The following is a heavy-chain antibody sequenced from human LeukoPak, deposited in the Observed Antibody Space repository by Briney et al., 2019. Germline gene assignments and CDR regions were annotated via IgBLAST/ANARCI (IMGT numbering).Heavy chain of an antibody. D-gene: IGHD3-22*01. Sequence: SETLSLTCTVSGGSISSSSYYWGWIRQPPGKGLEWIGSIYYSGSTYYNPSLKSRVTISVDTSKNQFSLKLSSVTAADTAVYYCATSRYYYDSSGYYNRAAFDIWGQGTMVTVSS. CDR1: GGSISSSSYY. CDR2: IYYSGST. V-gene: IGHV4-39*01. CDR3: ATSRYYYDSSGYYNRAAFDI. J-gene: IGHJ3*02.